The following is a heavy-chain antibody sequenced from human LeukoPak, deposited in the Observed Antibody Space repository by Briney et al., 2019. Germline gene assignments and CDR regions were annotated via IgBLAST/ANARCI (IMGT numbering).Heavy chain of an antibody. CDR2: IVSNGDST. CDR3: VNPGWYYDSSGYSYYYGMDV. CDR1: GFTFSRYG. V-gene: IGHV3-64D*09. J-gene: IGHJ6*02. Sequence: GGSLRLSCSASGFTFSRYGMHWVRQAPGRGLEYVSAIVSNGDSTYYADSVKGRFTISRDNAKNTLYLQMSSLRPDDTAVYYCVNPGWYYDSSGYSYYYGMDVWGQGTTVTVSS. D-gene: IGHD3-22*01.